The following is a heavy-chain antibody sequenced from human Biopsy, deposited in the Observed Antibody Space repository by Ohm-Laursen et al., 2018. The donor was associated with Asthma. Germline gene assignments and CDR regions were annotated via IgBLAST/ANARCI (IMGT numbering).Heavy chain of an antibody. CDR2: IYSGGTS. CDR1: GFAVSRDY. D-gene: IGHD3-22*01. V-gene: IGHV3-53*01. Sequence: SLRLSCSAPGFAVSRDYMFWVRQAPGKGLEWVSVIYSGGTSHTADSVRGRFTISRDYFKNTLYLQMHSLRAEDTAVYYCARGDSSNWSHYYFDYWGQGTLVTVSS. CDR3: ARGDSSNWSHYYFDY. J-gene: IGHJ4*02.